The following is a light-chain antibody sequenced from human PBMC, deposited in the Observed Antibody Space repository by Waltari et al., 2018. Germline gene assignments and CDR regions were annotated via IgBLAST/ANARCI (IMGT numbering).Light chain of an antibody. CDR2: GVT. V-gene: IGLV2-11*01. CDR3: CSYGGSYMFFL. CDR1: SSDVGAYDT. Sequence: QSALTQPRSVSGSPGQSVTISCTGASSDVGAYDTLSWYHHPPGKSPKGRDYGVTNRPSGVPDRFSGSKSCSPAWLIVSGCQADDEADYSCCSYGGSYMFFLLGGGTRPTVL. J-gene: IGLJ2*01.